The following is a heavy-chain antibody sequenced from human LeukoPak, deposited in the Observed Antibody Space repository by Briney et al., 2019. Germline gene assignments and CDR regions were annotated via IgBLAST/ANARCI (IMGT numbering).Heavy chain of an antibody. D-gene: IGHD4-17*01. Sequence: PGGSLRLSCAASGFTFSSYGMHWVRQAPGKGLEWVAVIWYDGSNKYYADSVKGRFTISRDNAKNSLYLQMNSLRAEDTAVYYCARDKYGDYAFDYWGQGTLVTVSS. CDR3: ARDKYGDYAFDY. J-gene: IGHJ4*02. CDR1: GFTFSSYG. V-gene: IGHV3-33*01. CDR2: IWYDGSNK.